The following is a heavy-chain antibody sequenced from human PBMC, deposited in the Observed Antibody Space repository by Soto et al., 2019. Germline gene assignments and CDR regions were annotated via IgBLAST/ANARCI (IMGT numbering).Heavy chain of an antibody. CDR3: ARGDSSGWYSLHWYFDL. Sequence: QVQLVESGGGLVKPGGSLRLSCAASGFTFSDYYMSWIRQAPGKGLEWVSYISSSSSYTNYADSVKGRFTISRDNAKNSLYLQMNSLRAEDTAVYYCARGDSSGWYSLHWYFDLWGRGTLVTVSS. J-gene: IGHJ2*01. CDR2: ISSSSSYT. D-gene: IGHD6-19*01. V-gene: IGHV3-11*06. CDR1: GFTFSDYY.